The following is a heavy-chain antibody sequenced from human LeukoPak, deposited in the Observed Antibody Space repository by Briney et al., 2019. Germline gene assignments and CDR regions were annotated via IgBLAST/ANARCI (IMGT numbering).Heavy chain of an antibody. V-gene: IGHV3-23*01. Sequence: GGSLRLSCAAPGFTFNNYAMDWVRQAPGKGLEWVSLISRSGATTYYADSVKSRFTISRDNSRNTLYPQMTSLRAEDTAVYYCARDPGDRWFFDLWGRGTLVTVSS. CDR2: ISRSGATT. D-gene: IGHD7-27*01. J-gene: IGHJ2*01. CDR1: GFTFNNYA. CDR3: ARDPGDRWFFDL.